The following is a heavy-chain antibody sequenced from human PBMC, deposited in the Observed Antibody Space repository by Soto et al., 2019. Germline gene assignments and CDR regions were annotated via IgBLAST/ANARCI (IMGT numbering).Heavy chain of an antibody. CDR2: ISPDGTST. D-gene: IGHD3-16*01. J-gene: IGHJ4*02. V-gene: IGHV3-74*01. Sequence: EVQLVESGGGLVQPGGSLRLSCAASGFTFGSYWMHWVRQAPGKGLVWVSRISPDGTSTSNADSAKGRFTISRDNTKNTLHLQMDSLRVEDTAVYYCARDGGGLAHWGQGTLVTVSS. CDR3: ARDGGGLAH. CDR1: GFTFGSYW.